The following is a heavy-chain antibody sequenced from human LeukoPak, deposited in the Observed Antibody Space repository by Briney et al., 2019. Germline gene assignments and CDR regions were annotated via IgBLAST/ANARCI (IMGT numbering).Heavy chain of an antibody. Sequence: ASVKVSCKASGYTFTSYGISWVRQAPGQGLEWMGWISAYNGNTNYAQRLQGRVTMTTDTSTSTAYMELRSLRSDDPAVYYCAREASGTKSPRPLDPWGQGTLVTVSS. J-gene: IGHJ5*02. D-gene: IGHD1/OR15-1a*01. CDR2: ISAYNGNT. CDR3: AREASGTKSPRPLDP. CDR1: GYTFTSYG. V-gene: IGHV1-18*01.